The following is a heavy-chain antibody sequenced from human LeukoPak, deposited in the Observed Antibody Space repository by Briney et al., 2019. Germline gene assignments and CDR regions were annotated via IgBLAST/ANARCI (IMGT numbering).Heavy chain of an antibody. J-gene: IGHJ4*02. CDR2: IVVGSGNT. Sequence: ASVKVSCKASGFTFTSSAMQWVRQARGQRLEWMGWIVVGSGNTNYAQKFQERVTITRDMSTSTAYMELSSLRSEDTAVYYCAAETDYGDYVKIGYWGQGTLVTVSS. CDR3: AAETDYGDYVKIGY. V-gene: IGHV1-58*02. D-gene: IGHD4-17*01. CDR1: GFTFTSSA.